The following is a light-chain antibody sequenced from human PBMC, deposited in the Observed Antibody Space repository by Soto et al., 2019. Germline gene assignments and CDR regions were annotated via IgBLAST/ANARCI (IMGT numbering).Light chain of an antibody. J-gene: IGKJ5*01. CDR1: QAGSTW. CDR2: DAS. V-gene: IGKV1-5*01. Sequence: DIQMTQSPSTLSASVGYRVTITCRASQAGSTWLAWYQHKPGKAPNLLIYDASTLMSGVPSRFSGSGSGTEFTLTISSLQSGDFATYYCQQSETYPLTFGQGTRLEIK. CDR3: QQSETYPLT.